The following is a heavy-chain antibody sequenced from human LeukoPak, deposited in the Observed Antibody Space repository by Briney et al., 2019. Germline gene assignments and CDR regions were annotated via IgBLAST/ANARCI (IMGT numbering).Heavy chain of an antibody. CDR1: GYTFTSYG. V-gene: IGHV1-18*01. CDR3: ARRWFRDGQQPLDY. D-gene: IGHD6-13*01. J-gene: IGHJ4*02. CDR2: ISACNGNT. Sequence: ASVKVSCKASGYTFTSYGISWVRQAPGQGLEWMGWISACNGNTNYAQKLQGRVTMTTDTSTSTAYMELRSLRSDDTAVYYCARRWFRDGQQPLDYWGQGTLVTVSS.